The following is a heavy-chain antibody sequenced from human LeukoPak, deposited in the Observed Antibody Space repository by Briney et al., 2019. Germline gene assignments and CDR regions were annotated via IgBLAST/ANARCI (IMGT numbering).Heavy chain of an antibody. J-gene: IGHJ4*02. CDR2: MNPNSGNT. Sequence: ASVKVSCKASGYTFTSYGISWVRQAPGQGLEWMGWMNPNSGNTGYAQKFQGRVTMTRNTSISTAYMELSSLRSEDTAVYYCARAYDYVGDYFDYWGQGTLVTVSS. D-gene: IGHD5-12*01. V-gene: IGHV1-8*02. CDR1: GYTFTSYG. CDR3: ARAYDYVGDYFDY.